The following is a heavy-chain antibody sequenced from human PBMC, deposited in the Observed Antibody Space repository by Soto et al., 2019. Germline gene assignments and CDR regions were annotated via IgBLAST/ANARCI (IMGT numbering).Heavy chain of an antibody. CDR2: ISAYNGNT. V-gene: IGHV1-18*01. Sequence: QVQLVQSGAEVKKPGASVKVSCKASGYTFTSYGISWVRQAPGQGLEWMGWISAYNGNTNYAQKLQGRVTMTTDTTPRTAYMELRSLSSDDTAVYYCARAGPLAEYSYYYCMDVWGQGTTVTVSS. D-gene: IGHD2-8*02. J-gene: IGHJ6*02. CDR1: GYTFTSYG. CDR3: ARAGPLAEYSYYYCMDV.